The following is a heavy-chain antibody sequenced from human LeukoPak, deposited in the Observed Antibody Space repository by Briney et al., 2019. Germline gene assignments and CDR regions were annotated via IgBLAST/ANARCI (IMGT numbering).Heavy chain of an antibody. CDR1: GGSISSSGYN. J-gene: IGHJ5*01. CDR3: ARRRSSNSYSWFES. D-gene: IGHD6-13*01. V-gene: IGHV4-39*01. Sequence: SETLSLTCTVSGGSISSSGYNWGWIRQPPGKGLEWIGSISYSGSTYYNPSLKSRVTTSADTSKNQFSLKLNSVTAADTAVYYCARRRSSNSYSWFESWGQGTLVTVSS. CDR2: ISYSGST.